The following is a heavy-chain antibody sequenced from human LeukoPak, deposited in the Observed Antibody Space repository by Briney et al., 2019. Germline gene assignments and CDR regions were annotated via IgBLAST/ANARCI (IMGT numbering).Heavy chain of an antibody. CDR1: GGSISSGDYY. Sequence: SETLSLTCTVSGGSISSGDYYWSWIRQPPGKGLEWIGYIYYSGSTYYNPSLKSRVTISVDTSKNQFSLKLGSVTAADTAVYYCARLDSGSYVGYWGQGTLVTVSS. CDR3: ARLDSGSYVGY. D-gene: IGHD3-10*01. CDR2: IYYSGST. V-gene: IGHV4-30-4*08. J-gene: IGHJ4*02.